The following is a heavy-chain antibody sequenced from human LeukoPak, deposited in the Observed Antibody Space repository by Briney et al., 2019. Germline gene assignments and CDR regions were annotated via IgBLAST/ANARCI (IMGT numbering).Heavy chain of an antibody. CDR2: IYSAGGT. J-gene: IGHJ4*02. Sequence: GGSLRLSCAASGFTVSNNYMSWVRQAPGKGLEWVSVIYSAGGTYYADSVKGRFSISRDNSKNTLYLQMNSLRAEDTAVYYCARDSSGPAYWGQGTLVTVSS. CDR3: ARDSSGPAY. V-gene: IGHV3-66*01. D-gene: IGHD3-22*01. CDR1: GFTVSNNY.